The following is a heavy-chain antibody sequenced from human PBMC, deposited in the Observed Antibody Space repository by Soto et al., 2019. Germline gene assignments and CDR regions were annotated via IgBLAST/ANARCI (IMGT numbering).Heavy chain of an antibody. J-gene: IGHJ6*02. CDR3: ARGRHVDTAMVRDYYYYGMDV. Sequence: QVQLVQSGAEVKKPGSSVKVSCKASGGTFSSYAISWVRQAPGQGLEWMGGIIPIFGTANYAQKFQGRVTITADESTRTAYMELSSLRSEDTAVYYCARGRHVDTAMVRDYYYYGMDVWGQGTTVTVSS. V-gene: IGHV1-69*01. CDR1: GGTFSSYA. CDR2: IIPIFGTA. D-gene: IGHD5-18*01.